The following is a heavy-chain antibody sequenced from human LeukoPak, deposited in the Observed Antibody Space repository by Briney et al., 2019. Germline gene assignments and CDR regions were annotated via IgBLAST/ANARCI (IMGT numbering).Heavy chain of an antibody. V-gene: IGHV3-23*01. CDR1: GFTFSSYA. CDR3: AKDGRHSSGWYSC. Sequence: PGGSLRLSCAASGFTFSSYAMSWVRQAPGKGLEWVSAISGSGGSTYYADSVKGRFTISRDNSKNTLYLQMNSLTAEDTAVYYCAKDGRHSSGWYSCWGQGTLVTVSS. J-gene: IGHJ4*02. CDR2: ISGSGGST. D-gene: IGHD6-19*01.